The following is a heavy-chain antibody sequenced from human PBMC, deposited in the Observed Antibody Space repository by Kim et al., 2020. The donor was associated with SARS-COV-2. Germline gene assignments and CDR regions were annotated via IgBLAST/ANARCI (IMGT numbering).Heavy chain of an antibody. V-gene: IGHV1-46*01. D-gene: IGHD3-9*01. J-gene: IGHJ4*02. CDR3: ACMYYDILSGEVY. Sequence: YAQKFQGRVIITRDTSTSTVYMELSSLESEDTAVYYCACMYYDILSGEVYWGQGTLVTVSS.